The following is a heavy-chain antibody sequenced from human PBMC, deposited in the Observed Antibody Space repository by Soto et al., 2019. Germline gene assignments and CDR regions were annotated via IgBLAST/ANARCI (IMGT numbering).Heavy chain of an antibody. J-gene: IGHJ6*03. V-gene: IGHV3-74*01. CDR1: GFTFSSYW. CDR3: ARDPGGYWSGGSCYSAYYYYMDV. D-gene: IGHD2-15*01. CDR2: INSDGSST. Sequence: GGSLRLSCAASGFTFSSYWMHWVRQAPGKGLVWVSRINSDGSSTSYADSVKGRFTISRDNAKNTLYLQMNSLRAEDTAVYYCARDPGGYWSGGSCYSAYYYYMDVWGKGTTVTVSS.